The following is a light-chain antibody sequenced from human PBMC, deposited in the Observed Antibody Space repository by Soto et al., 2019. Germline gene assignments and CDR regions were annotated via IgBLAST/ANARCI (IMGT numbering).Light chain of an antibody. J-gene: IGKJ1*01. CDR1: QSISNW. V-gene: IGKV1-5*03. CDR2: KAS. CDR3: QKYNNYPRT. Sequence: DIQMTQSPFTLSASVGDRVTITCRASQSISNWLAWYQQKPGKAPNLLTYKASSLESGVPSRFSGSGSGTEFALTISRLQPDDFATYYCQKYNNYPRTFGQGTKVEIK.